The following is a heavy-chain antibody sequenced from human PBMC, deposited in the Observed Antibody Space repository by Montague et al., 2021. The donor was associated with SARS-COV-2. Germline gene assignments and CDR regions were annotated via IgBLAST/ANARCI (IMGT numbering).Heavy chain of an antibody. CDR3: ARNMAY. D-gene: IGHD2/OR15-2a*01. CDR1: DGSIRSYY. CDR2: MHDSGTA. V-gene: IGHV4-59*08. J-gene: IGHJ4*02. Sequence: SETLSLTCTVSDGSIRSYYWNWMRQTPGKGLEWIGYMHDSGTANYNPSLRSRVSISADTSKSQFSLRLTSVTAADSARYYCARNMAYWGQGVLVTV.